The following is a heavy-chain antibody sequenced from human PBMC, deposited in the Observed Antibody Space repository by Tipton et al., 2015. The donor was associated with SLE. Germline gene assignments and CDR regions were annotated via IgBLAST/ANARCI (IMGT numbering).Heavy chain of an antibody. Sequence: TLSLTCVVHGGSFSGYYWSWIRQPPGKGLEWIGEINRSGGTGYNPSLRSRVTMSLDMSKNQLSLKLYSVTAADTAVYYCARNAYFDSTGYYYSFDYWGQGTLVTVSS. CDR3: ARNAYFDSTGYYYSFDY. CDR1: GGSFSGYY. D-gene: IGHD3-22*01. J-gene: IGHJ4*02. V-gene: IGHV4-34*01. CDR2: INRSGGT.